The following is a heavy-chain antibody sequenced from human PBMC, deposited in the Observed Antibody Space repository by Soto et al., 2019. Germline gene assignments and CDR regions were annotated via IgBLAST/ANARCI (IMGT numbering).Heavy chain of an antibody. J-gene: IGHJ1*01. D-gene: IGHD2-21*01. Sequence: QVQLQQWGAGLLKPSETLSLTCAVYGGSFSGYYWSWIRQPPGKGLAWIGEINHSGSTNYKPSLKSRVTISVDTSKNQFSLKLSSVTAADTAVYYCARDCGGDCSGAEYFQHWGQGTLVTVSS. V-gene: IGHV4-34*01. CDR2: INHSGST. CDR3: ARDCGGDCSGAEYFQH. CDR1: GGSFSGYY.